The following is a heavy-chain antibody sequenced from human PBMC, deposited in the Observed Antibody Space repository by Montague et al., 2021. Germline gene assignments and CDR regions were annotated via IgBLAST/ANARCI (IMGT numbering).Heavy chain of an antibody. J-gene: IGHJ4*02. CDR1: GGSVSTGNYY. CDR2: IYYTGSS. V-gene: IGHV4-61*01. CDR3: ARGQWLVPYYLDS. D-gene: IGHD6-19*01. Sequence: SETLSLTCNVSGGSVSTGNYYWTWIRQPPGKELEWIGYIYYTGSSKYNPSLESRVTISISTSKKQLTLKLSSVTAADTAVYYCARGQWLVPYYLDSWGQGTLVTVSS.